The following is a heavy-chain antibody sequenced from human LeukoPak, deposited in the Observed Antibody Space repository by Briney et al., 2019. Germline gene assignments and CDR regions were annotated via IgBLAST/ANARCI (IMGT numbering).Heavy chain of an antibody. CDR1: GFTFSICA. J-gene: IGHJ4*02. CDR2: ISGSGGST. D-gene: IGHD3-10*01. V-gene: IGHV3-23*01. Sequence: GGSLRLSCAASGFTFSICAMNWVRQAPGKGLEWVSGISGSGGSTYYADSVKGRFTISRDSSKNTVYQQMNSLRAEDTAVYYCAKADGSYKTLIDYWGQGTLVTVSS. CDR3: AKADGSYKTLIDY.